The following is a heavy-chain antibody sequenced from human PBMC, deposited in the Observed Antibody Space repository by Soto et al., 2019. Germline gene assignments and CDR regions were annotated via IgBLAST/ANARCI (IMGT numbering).Heavy chain of an antibody. Sequence: SETLSLTCTVSGGSISSGGYYWSWIRQHPGKGLEWIGYIYYSGSTYYNPSLKSRVTISVDTSKNQFSLKLSSVTAADAAVYYCARDWAIVGAFDIWGQGTMVTVSS. V-gene: IGHV4-31*03. D-gene: IGHD3-22*01. CDR3: ARDWAIVGAFDI. CDR2: IYYSGST. CDR1: GGSISSGGYY. J-gene: IGHJ3*02.